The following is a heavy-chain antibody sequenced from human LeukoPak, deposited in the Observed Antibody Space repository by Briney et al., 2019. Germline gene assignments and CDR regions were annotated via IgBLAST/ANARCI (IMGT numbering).Heavy chain of an antibody. CDR1: GFTFSSYG. CDR3: AKRRYDTSSLDWFDP. V-gene: IGHV3-23*01. D-gene: IGHD6-13*01. CDR2: ISGTGANT. Sequence: GGSLRLSCAASGFTFSSYGMSWVRQAPGKGLEWVSTISGTGANTYYADSVKGRFTISRDNSKSTLYLQMYSLRVEDAAVYYCAKRRYDTSSLDWFDPWGQGTLVTVSS. J-gene: IGHJ5*02.